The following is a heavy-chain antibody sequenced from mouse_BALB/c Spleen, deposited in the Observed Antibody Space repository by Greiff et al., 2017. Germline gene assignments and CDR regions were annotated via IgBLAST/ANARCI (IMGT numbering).Heavy chain of an antibody. CDR3: ARDRGYDYWYFDV. CDR2: ISSGGSYT. J-gene: IGHJ1*01. CDR1: GFTFSSYA. V-gene: IGHV5-9-4*01. D-gene: IGHD2-2*01. Sequence: EVKLMESGGGLVKPGGSLKLSCAASGFTFSSYAMSWVRQSPEKRLEWVAEISSGGSYTYYPDTVTGRFTISRDNAKNTLYLEMSSLRSEDTAMYYCARDRGYDYWYFDVWGAGTTVTVSS.